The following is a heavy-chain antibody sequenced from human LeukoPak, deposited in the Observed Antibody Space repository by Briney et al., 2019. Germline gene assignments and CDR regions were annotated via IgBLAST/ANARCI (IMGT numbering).Heavy chain of an antibody. J-gene: IGHJ4*02. CDR2: IKQDGSEK. Sequence: GGSLRLSCAASGFTFSSYWMSWVRQAPGKGLEWVANIKQDGSEKYYVDSVKGRFTISRDNAKNSLYLQMNSLRAEDTAVYYCASLSYDSSGYLHYWGQGTLVTVSS. CDR3: ASLSYDSSGYLHY. V-gene: IGHV3-7*01. CDR1: GFTFSSYW. D-gene: IGHD3-22*01.